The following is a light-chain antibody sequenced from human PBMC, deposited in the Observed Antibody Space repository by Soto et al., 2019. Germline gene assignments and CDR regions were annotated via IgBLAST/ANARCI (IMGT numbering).Light chain of an antibody. J-gene: IGLJ3*02. V-gene: IGLV6-57*04. CDR2: DDN. Sequence: NFMLTQPHSVSESPGKTVTISCTRSGGSIANHYVQWYQQRPGSAPTTVIYDDNQRPSGVPDRFSGSIDSSSNSASLTLSGLKTEDEAYYYCQSFDSTSVVFGGGTKLTVL. CDR3: QSFDSTSVV. CDR1: GGSIANHY.